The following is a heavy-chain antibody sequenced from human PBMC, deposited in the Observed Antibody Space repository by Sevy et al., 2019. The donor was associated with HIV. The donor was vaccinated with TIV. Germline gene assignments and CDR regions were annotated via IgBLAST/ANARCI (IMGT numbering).Heavy chain of an antibody. J-gene: IGHJ4*02. V-gene: IGHV1-18*01. CDR3: AGDRRFFYQY. CDR2: IAGHSGDT. CDR1: GFLFDDYS. Sequence: ASVKVSCKTSGFLFDDYSIAWIRQAPGQGLEWLGRIAGHSGDTDYAEKFQGRVTMTTRPSKRTVYMELRSLNVDDTGVYYCAGDRRFFYQYWGQGTSVTVSS. D-gene: IGHD3-10*01.